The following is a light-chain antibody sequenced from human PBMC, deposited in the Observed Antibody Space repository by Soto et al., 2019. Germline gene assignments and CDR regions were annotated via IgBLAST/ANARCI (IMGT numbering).Light chain of an antibody. V-gene: IGKV3-20*01. CDR2: GAS. Sequence: EFVLTQSPGTLSLSPGERATLSCRASQSVSSSYLAWYQQKPGQAPRLLIYGASSRATGIPDRFSGSGSEPDFPLTISRLEPEDFAVYYCQQYGSSPFTFGPGTKVDIK. CDR1: QSVSSSY. J-gene: IGKJ3*01. CDR3: QQYGSSPFT.